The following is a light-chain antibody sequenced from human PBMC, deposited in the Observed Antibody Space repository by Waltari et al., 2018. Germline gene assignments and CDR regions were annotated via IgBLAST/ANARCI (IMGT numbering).Light chain of an antibody. CDR1: QNINNF. CDR3: QQTYITPLT. J-gene: IGKJ4*01. CDR2: RAS. Sequence: DIQMTQSPSSLSASVGDRVTITCRASQNINNFLNWYQQKPGKAPKLLIYRASSLQGGVPSRFSGSGSGTDFTLTVSSLQPDDFVTYYCQQTYITPLTFGGGTKAEIK. V-gene: IGKV1-39*01.